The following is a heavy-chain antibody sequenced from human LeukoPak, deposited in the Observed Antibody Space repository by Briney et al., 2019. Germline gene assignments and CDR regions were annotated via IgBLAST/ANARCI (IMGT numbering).Heavy chain of an antibody. CDR3: ARGGQYVLHYDSSGYPPRGH. D-gene: IGHD3-22*01. V-gene: IGHV1-2*02. CDR1: GYTFTGYY. CDR2: INPNSGGT. J-gene: IGHJ4*02. Sequence: ASLEVFCKASGYTFTGYYMHWVRQDPGQGLEWIGCINPNSGGTNYPQKFQGRVTMTKDTSISPAYMEPSRLRCDDTAVYYCARGGQYVLHYDSSGYPPRGHWGQGTLVTVSS.